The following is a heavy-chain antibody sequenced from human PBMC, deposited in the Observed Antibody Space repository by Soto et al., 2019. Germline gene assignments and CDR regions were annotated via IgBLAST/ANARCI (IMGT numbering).Heavy chain of an antibody. CDR1: GFTFSSHW. V-gene: IGHV3-74*01. CDR3: ARDRSRGRVNDY. D-gene: IGHD6-13*01. J-gene: IGHJ4*02. Sequence: GGSLRLSCAASGFTFSSHWMHWVRQAPGKGLVWVSRINSDGSSTSYADSVKGRFTISRDNAKNTLYLQMNSLRAEDTAVYYCARDRSRGRVNDYWGQGSQVTGSS. CDR2: INSDGSST.